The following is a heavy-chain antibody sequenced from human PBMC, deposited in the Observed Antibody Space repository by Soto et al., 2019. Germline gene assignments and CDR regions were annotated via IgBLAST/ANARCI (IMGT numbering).Heavy chain of an antibody. CDR2: IIPIFGTA. V-gene: IGHV1-69*13. D-gene: IGHD3-22*01. Sequence: VASVTVSCQASGGTFSSYAISWVRQAPGQGLEWMGGIIPIFGTANYAQKFQGRVTTTADESTSTAYMELSSLRSEDTAVYYCARVFDSSGYRHDDAFDIWGQGTMVTLSS. CDR3: ARVFDSSGYRHDDAFDI. J-gene: IGHJ3*02. CDR1: GGTFSSYA.